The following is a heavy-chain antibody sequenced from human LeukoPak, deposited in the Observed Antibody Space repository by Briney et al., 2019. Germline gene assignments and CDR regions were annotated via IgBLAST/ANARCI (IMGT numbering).Heavy chain of an antibody. Sequence: GGLRLSSAVPRLASTDDSMEWARPATGQGLVWVAPIHRDGSSTTYADSVKGRFTISRDNAKNTLYLQMNSLRAEDTAMYYCARGTEGYTYGEFDSWGQGTLVTVSS. D-gene: IGHD5-18*01. CDR3: ARGTEGYTYGEFDS. CDR2: IHRDGSST. J-gene: IGHJ5*01. V-gene: IGHV3-74*01. CDR1: RLASTDDS.